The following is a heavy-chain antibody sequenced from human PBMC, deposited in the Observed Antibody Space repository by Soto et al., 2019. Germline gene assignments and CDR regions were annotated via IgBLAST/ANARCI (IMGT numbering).Heavy chain of an antibody. CDR3: ARLSDYYYDSSGPLDY. D-gene: IGHD3-22*01. CDR2: IYYSGST. CDR1: GGSISVYY. Sequence: PSETLSRTCTVSGGSISVYYWSYIRPPPGKGLDWIGYIYYSGSTNYNPSLKSRVTISVDTSKNQFSLKLSSVTAADTAVYYCARLSDYYYDSSGPLDYWGQGTLVTVS. J-gene: IGHJ4*02. V-gene: IGHV4-59*08.